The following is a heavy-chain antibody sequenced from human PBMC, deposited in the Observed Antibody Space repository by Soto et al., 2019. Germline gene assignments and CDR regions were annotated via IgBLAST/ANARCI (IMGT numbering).Heavy chain of an antibody. D-gene: IGHD2-2*02. V-gene: IGHV1-46*01. CDR3: ARVRGYCSSKSCYTSSGIDY. Sequence: ASVKVSCKASGYTFTSYYMHWVRQAPGQGLEWIGIINPSGGSTSYAQKFQGRVTMTRDTSTSTVYMELSSLRSEDTAVYYCARVRGYCSSKSCYTSSGIDYWGQGTLVTVSS. CDR1: GYTFTSYY. J-gene: IGHJ4*02. CDR2: INPSGGST.